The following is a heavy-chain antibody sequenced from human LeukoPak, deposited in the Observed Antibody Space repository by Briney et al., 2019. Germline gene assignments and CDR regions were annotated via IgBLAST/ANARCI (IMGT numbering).Heavy chain of an antibody. CDR2: ISSSSSYI. Sequence: GGSLRLSCAASGFTFSSYSMNWVRQAPGKGLEWVSSISSSSSYIYYADSVKGRFTISRDNAKNSLYLQMNSLRAEDTAVYYCARDEGYSSGWYYFDYRGQGTLVTVSS. CDR1: GFTFSSYS. J-gene: IGHJ4*02. CDR3: ARDEGYSSGWYYFDY. D-gene: IGHD6-19*01. V-gene: IGHV3-21*01.